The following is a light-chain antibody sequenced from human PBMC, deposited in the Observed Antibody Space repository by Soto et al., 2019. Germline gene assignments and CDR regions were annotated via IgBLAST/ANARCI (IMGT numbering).Light chain of an antibody. CDR2: KVY. CDR3: MQGTHWPPIT. J-gene: IGKJ5*01. V-gene: IGKV2-30*01. CDR1: QSLVYRDGNTY. Sequence: DVVVTQSPLSLPVTLGQEASISCRSSQSLVYRDGNTYLSWFHQRTGQSPRRMIYKVYNRDSGVPDRFRGSGSGTDFTLKISRVEAEDVGVYYCMQGTHWPPITCGQGTRLEIK.